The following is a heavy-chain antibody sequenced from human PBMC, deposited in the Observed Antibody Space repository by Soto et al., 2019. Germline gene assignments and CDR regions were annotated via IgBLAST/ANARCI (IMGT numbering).Heavy chain of an antibody. V-gene: IGHV4-30-4*01. D-gene: IGHD3-3*02. Sequence: QVQLQESGPGLVKPSQTLSLTCTVSGGSTSSDNYWSWIRQPPGKGLEWIGHIYYSGNTDYNPSLKSRLAISIDTSKNQFSLKLSSVTAEDTAVYFCAREGGESSDGIYYFDSWGQGSLVTVSS. CDR3: AREGGESSDGIYYFDS. J-gene: IGHJ4*02. CDR1: GGSTSSDNY. CDR2: IYYSGNT.